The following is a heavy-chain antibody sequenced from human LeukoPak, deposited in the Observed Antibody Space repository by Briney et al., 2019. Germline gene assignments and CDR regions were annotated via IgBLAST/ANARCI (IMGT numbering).Heavy chain of an antibody. CDR2: ISGSGST. J-gene: IGHJ5*02. Sequence: PGGSLRLSCAASGFTFSSYAMSWVRQAPGKGLEWVSAISGSGSTYYADSVKGRFTISRDNAKNSLYLQMNSLRAEDTAVYYCARTGGWFDPWGQGTLVTVSS. CDR1: GFTFSSYA. CDR3: ARTGGWFDP. V-gene: IGHV3-23*01. D-gene: IGHD1/OR15-1a*01.